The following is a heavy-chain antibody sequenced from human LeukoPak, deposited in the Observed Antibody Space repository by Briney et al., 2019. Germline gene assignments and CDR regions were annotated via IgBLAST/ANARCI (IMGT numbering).Heavy chain of an antibody. CDR3: ARDRDSIAVAGSPRYCDY. D-gene: IGHD6-19*01. CDR1: GYTLNTYG. Sequence: ASVKVSCKASGYTLNTYGVSWVRQAPGQGLEWMGWISGYNDKKEFAQKFQGRVTMTTDASMNTAYMELRSLTYDDTAVYYCARDRDSIAVAGSPRYCDYWGQGSLVTVSS. CDR2: ISGYNDKK. V-gene: IGHV1-18*01. J-gene: IGHJ4*02.